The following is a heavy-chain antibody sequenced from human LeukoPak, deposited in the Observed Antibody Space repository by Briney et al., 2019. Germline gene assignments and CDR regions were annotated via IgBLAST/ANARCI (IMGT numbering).Heavy chain of an antibody. CDR3: ARDCGSTSCYGY. CDR1: GFTFSDYY. D-gene: IGHD2-2*01. V-gene: IGHV3-11*04. CDR2: ISSSGSTI. J-gene: IGHJ4*02. Sequence: GGSLRLSCATSGFTFSDYYMSWIRQAPGKGLEGVSYISSSGSTIYYADFVKGRFTISRDNAKTSLYLQMNSLRAEDAAVYYCARDCGSTSCYGYWGQGTLVTVSS.